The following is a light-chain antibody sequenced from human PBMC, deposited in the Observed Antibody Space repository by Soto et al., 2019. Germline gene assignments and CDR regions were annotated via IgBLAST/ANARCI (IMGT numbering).Light chain of an antibody. Sequence: DIPMTQSPSTLSASVGDRVTITCRASQSINNWLAWYQQKPGKAPKLLIYDASSLESGVPSRFSGSGSETEFTLTIRSLQSDDFATYYCQHYDTYSWTFGQGTKVEI. CDR2: DAS. CDR1: QSINNW. V-gene: IGKV1-5*01. CDR3: QHYDTYSWT. J-gene: IGKJ1*01.